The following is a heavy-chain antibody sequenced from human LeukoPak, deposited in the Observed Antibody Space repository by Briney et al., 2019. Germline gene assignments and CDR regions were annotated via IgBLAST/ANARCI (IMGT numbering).Heavy chain of an antibody. CDR2: IYYSGST. J-gene: IGHJ4*02. D-gene: IGHD1-1*01. Sequence: SETLSLTCTASGGSISSGGYYWSWIRQHPGKGLEWIGYIYYSGSTYYNPSLKSRVTISVDTSKNQFSLKLSSVTAADTAVYYCAREVVQLERSFDYWGQGTLVTVSS. CDR1: GGSISSGGYY. CDR3: AREVVQLERSFDY. V-gene: IGHV4-31*03.